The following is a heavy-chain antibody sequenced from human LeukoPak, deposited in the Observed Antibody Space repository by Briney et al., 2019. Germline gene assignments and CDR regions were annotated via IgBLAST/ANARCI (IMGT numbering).Heavy chain of an antibody. CDR1: GFTFSSYS. D-gene: IGHD2-2*03. CDR2: ISSSSSYI. J-gene: IGHJ5*02. V-gene: IGHV3-21*01. Sequence: GGSLRLSCAASGFTFSSYSMNWVRQAPGKGLEWVSSISSSSSYIYYADSVKGRFTISRDNAKNSLYLQMNSLRAEDTAVYYCAGGYCSRTSCYSNWFDPWGQGTLGTVSS. CDR3: AGGYCSRTSCYSNWFDP.